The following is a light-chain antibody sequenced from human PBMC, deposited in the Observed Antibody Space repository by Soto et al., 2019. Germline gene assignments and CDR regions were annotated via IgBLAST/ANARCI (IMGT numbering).Light chain of an antibody. CDR1: QSISTW. J-gene: IGKJ1*01. Sequence: DIQMTQSPSTLSASVGDTVTITCRASQSISTWSAWYQQKPGKAPELVIYDASKLNRAGPSRFSGRGSGTEFTLTISSLQPDDFATYYCQQYHNYPRTFGQGTKVEIK. CDR3: QQYHNYPRT. CDR2: DAS. V-gene: IGKV1-5*01.